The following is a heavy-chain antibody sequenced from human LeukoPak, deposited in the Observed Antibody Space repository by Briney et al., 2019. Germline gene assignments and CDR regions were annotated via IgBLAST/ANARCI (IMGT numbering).Heavy chain of an antibody. CDR3: ARVKSSSGRYLDY. Sequence: GASVKVSCKASGYTFTSYGISWVRQAPGQGLEWMGWINTNTGNPTYAQGFTGRFVFSLDTSVSTTYLQISSLKAEDTAVYYCARVKSSSGRYLDYWGQGTLVTVSS. V-gene: IGHV7-4-1*02. J-gene: IGHJ4*02. CDR1: GYTFTSYG. CDR2: INTNTGNP. D-gene: IGHD6-19*01.